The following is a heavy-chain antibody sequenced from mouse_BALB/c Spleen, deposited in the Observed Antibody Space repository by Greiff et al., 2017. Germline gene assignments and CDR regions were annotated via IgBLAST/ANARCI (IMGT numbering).Heavy chain of an antibody. D-gene: IGHD5-1*01. CDR3: ARANEYGNYAMDY. J-gene: IGHJ4*01. V-gene: IGHV1-63*02. CDR1: GYTFTNYW. CDR2: IYPGGGYT. Sequence: QVQLQQSGAELVRPGTSVKISCKASGYTFTNYWLDWVKQRPGHGLEWIGDIYPGGGYTNYNEKFKGKATLTADTSSSTAYMQLSSLTSEDSAVYFCARANEYGNYAMDYWGQGTSVTVSS.